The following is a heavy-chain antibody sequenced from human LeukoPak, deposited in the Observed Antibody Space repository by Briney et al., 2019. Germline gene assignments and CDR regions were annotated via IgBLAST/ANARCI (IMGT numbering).Heavy chain of an antibody. V-gene: IGHV4-34*01. Sequence: PSETLSLTCAVYGGSFSGYYWSWIRQPPGKGLEWIGEINHSGSTNYNPSLKSRVTISVDTSKNQFSLKLSSGTAADTAVYYCARVAVTTIYYYYYGMDVWGQGTTVTVSS. CDR2: INHSGST. CDR3: ARVAVTTIYYYYYGMDV. D-gene: IGHD4-17*01. J-gene: IGHJ6*02. CDR1: GGSFSGYY.